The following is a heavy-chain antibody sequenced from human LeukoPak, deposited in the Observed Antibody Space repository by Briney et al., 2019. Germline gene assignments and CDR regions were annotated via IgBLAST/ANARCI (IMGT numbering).Heavy chain of an antibody. CDR2: ISGSGGST. CDR3: AKDGHPNFSGYGGHYYGMDV. D-gene: IGHD5-12*01. V-gene: IGHV3-23*01. Sequence: PGGSLRLSCAASGFTFSNYAMSWVRQAPGKGLEWVSAISGSGGSTYYADSVKGRFTISRDNSKNTLYLQMNSLRAEDTAVYYCAKDGHPNFSGYGGHYYGMDVWGQGTTVTVSS. CDR1: GFTFSNYA. J-gene: IGHJ6*02.